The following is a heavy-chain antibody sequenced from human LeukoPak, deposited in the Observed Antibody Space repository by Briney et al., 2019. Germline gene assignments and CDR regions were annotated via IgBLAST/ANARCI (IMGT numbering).Heavy chain of an antibody. J-gene: IGHJ5*01. V-gene: IGHV1-2*02. CDR2: INPNSGGT. D-gene: IGHD2-15*01. Sequence: ASVKVSCKGSGYTSIDYHIHWVRQAPGQGLEWMGWINPNSGGTIYAQKFQGRVTMTRDTSINTAYMELSRLTSDDAAMYYCARVSCSGGTCYDLGWFDSWGQGTLVAVSS. CDR3: ARVSCSGGTCYDLGWFDS. CDR1: GYTSIDYH.